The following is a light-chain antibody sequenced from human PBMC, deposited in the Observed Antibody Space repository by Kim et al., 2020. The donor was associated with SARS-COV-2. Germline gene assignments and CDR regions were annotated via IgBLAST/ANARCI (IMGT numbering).Light chain of an antibody. Sequence: SVTISCTGTSSDVGKYNYVSWYQQHPGKAPKVIIYEVNKRPSGVPDRFSGAKSGNTASLTVSGLQAEDEADYYCSSYVGTDSPYVFGTGTKVTVL. V-gene: IGLV2-8*01. J-gene: IGLJ1*01. CDR1: SSDVGKYNY. CDR3: SSYVGTDSPYV. CDR2: EVN.